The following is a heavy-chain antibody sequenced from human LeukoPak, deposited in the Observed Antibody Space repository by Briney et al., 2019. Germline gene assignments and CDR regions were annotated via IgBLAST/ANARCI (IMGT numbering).Heavy chain of an antibody. J-gene: IGHJ4*02. V-gene: IGHV3-15*01. CDR3: AWLGYCPGGECPGSFCHH. Sequence: PGESLRLSCAASGLTFSAAWMSWVRQAPGQGLEWVGRIKSKGGGGTTTYAAPVKGRFTISRDDSKNTVNLQMNSLKTEDTAVYYCAWLGYCPGGECPGSFCHHWGQGILVTVSS. CDR1: GLTFSAAW. CDR2: IKSKGGGGTT. D-gene: IGHD2-8*02.